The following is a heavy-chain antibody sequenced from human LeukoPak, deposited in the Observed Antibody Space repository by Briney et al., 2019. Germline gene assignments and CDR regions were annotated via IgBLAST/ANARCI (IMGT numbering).Heavy chain of an antibody. V-gene: IGHV4-34*01. Sequence: PSETLSLTCAVYGGSFSGYYWSWIRQPPGKGLEWIGEINHSGSTNYNPSLKSRVTISVDTSKNQFSLKLSSVTAADTAVYYCARRARAQIYDILTGYYSRAAVRNYYYYYMDVWGKGTTVTISS. CDR2: INHSGST. CDR3: ARRARAQIYDILTGYYSRAAVRNYYYYYMDV. D-gene: IGHD3-9*01. J-gene: IGHJ6*03. CDR1: GGSFSGYY.